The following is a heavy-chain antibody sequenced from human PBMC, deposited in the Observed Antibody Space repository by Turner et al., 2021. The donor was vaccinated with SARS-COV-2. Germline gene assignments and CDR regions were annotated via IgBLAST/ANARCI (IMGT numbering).Heavy chain of an antibody. CDR1: GFTFSTYA. Sequence: QVQLVASGGGVVQPGRYLRLPCAASGFTFSTYAMHWVRQAPGKGREWVAGISNDGSNKYHADPVKGRLTISRDNSKNTLYLQTNSLRAEDTAVYYGARAPGGNYDYGMDVWGQGTTVTVSS. V-gene: IGHV3-30-3*01. D-gene: IGHD3-16*01. J-gene: IGHJ6*02. CDR2: ISNDGSNK. CDR3: ARAPGGNYDYGMDV.